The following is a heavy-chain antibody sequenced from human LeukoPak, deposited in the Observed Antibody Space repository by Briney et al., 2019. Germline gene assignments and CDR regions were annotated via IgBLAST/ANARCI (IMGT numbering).Heavy chain of an antibody. Sequence: PGGSLRLSCAASGFTFSSYGMHWVRQAPGKGLEWVAFIRYDGSNKYYADSVKGRFTISRDNSKNTLYLQMNSLRSEDTAVYYCARGDTVVSGAFDIWGQGTLVTVSS. D-gene: IGHD5-18*01. V-gene: IGHV3-30*02. J-gene: IGHJ4*02. CDR3: ARGDTVVSGAFDI. CDR2: IRYDGSNK. CDR1: GFTFSSYG.